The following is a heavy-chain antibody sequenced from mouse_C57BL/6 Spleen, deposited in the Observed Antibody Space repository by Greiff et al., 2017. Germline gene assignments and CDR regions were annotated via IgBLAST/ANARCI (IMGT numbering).Heavy chain of an antibody. CDR2: IYPGDGDT. Sequence: QVQLQQSGAELVKPGASVKISCKASGSPFTSYWMNWVKQRPGKGLEWIGQIYPGDGDTNYNGKFKGKATLTADKSSSTAYMQLSSLTSEDSAVYFCARSAHYAIAYRGQCASVTLSS. CDR3: ARSAHYAIAY. D-gene: IGHD6-1*01. J-gene: IGHJ4*01. CDR1: GSPFTSYW. V-gene: IGHV1-80*01.